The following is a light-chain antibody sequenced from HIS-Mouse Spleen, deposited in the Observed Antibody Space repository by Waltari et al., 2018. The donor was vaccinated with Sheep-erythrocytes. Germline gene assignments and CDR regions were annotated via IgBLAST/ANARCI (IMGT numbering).Light chain of an antibody. CDR3: QQYNSYST. CDR2: NAS. V-gene: IGKV1-5*03. Sequence: DIQMTQSPSTLSASVGDRVTITCRASQRISNWLAWYQQKPGKAPKLLIYNASSLESGVPSRFSGSGSGTEFTLTISSLQPDDFATYYCQQYNSYSTFGQGTKLEIK. J-gene: IGKJ2*01. CDR1: QRISNW.